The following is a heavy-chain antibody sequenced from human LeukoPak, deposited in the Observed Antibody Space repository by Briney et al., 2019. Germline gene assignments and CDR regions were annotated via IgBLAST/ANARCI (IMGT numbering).Heavy chain of an antibody. Sequence: SETLSLTCTVSGGSISSYYWSWIRQPPGKGREGIGYIYYSGSTNYNPSLKTRVTISVDTSKNQFSLKLSSVTAADTAVYYCARGCSTGSCPLDYWGQGTLVTVSS. V-gene: IGHV4-59*01. CDR1: GGSISSYY. D-gene: IGHD2-15*01. CDR3: ARGCSTGSCPLDY. CDR2: IYYSGST. J-gene: IGHJ4*02.